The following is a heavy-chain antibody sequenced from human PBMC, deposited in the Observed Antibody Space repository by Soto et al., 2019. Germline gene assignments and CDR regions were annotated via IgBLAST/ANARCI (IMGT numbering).Heavy chain of an antibody. D-gene: IGHD3-22*01. Sequence: TLSLTCTVSGGSISSGGYYWSWIRQHPGKGLEWIGYIYYSGSTYYNPSLKGRVTISVDTSKNQFSLKLSSVTAADTAVYYCARVWYYETPRMDVWGQGTTVTVSS. CDR3: ARVWYYETPRMDV. CDR1: GGSISSGGYY. V-gene: IGHV4-31*03. J-gene: IGHJ6*02. CDR2: IYYSGST.